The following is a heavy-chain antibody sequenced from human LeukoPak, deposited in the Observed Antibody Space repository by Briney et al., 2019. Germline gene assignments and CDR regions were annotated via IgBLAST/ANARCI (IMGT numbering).Heavy chain of an antibody. CDR2: INPSGGST. D-gene: IGHD1-26*01. V-gene: IGHV1-46*01. CDR3: ARTRWELRRTEYDY. CDR1: GYTFTIYY. J-gene: IGHJ4*02. Sequence: ASVKVSCKASGYTFTIYYMHWVRQAPGQGLEWMGIINPSGGSTSYAQKFQGRVNMTRDMSTSTVYMELSSLRSEDTAVYYCARTRWELRRTEYDYWGQGTLVTVSS.